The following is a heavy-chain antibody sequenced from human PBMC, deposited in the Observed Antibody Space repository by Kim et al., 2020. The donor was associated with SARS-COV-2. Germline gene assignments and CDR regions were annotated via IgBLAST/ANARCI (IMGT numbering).Heavy chain of an antibody. CDR2: ISSNGGST. CDR3: VKSRTYSSSWFDAFDI. CDR1: GFTFSSYA. V-gene: IGHV3-64D*09. Sequence: GGSLRLSCSASGFTFSSYAMHWVRQAPGKGLEYVSVISSNGGSTYYTDSVKGRFTISRDNSKNTLYLQMSSLRTEDTAVYYCVKSRTYSSSWFDAFDIWGQGTMVTVSS. J-gene: IGHJ3*02. D-gene: IGHD6-13*01.